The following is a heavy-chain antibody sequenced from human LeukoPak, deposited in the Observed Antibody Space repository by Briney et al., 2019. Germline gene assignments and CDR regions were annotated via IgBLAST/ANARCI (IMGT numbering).Heavy chain of an antibody. CDR1: GGSISSYY. D-gene: IGHD2-2*01. V-gene: IGHV4-59*01. CDR2: IYYSGST. CDR3: AIGYCSSTSCSGRYYYYMDV. J-gene: IGHJ6*03. Sequence: SETLSATCTVSGGSISSYYWSWIRQPPGKGLEWIGYIYYSGSTNYNPSLKSRVTISVDTSKNQFSLKLSSVTAADTAVYYRAIGYCSSTSCSGRYYYYMDVWGKGTTVTVSS.